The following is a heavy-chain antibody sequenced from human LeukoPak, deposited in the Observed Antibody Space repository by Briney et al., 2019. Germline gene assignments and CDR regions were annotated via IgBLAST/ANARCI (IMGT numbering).Heavy chain of an antibody. D-gene: IGHD5-18*01. CDR2: INPNSGGT. J-gene: IGHJ6*02. V-gene: IGHV1-2*02. CDR3: ARGQYRYSYVPYYGMDV. CDR1: GYTFTGYY. Sequence: ASVKVSCKASGYTFTGYYMHWVRQAPGQGLEWMGWINPNSGGTNYAQKFQGRVTMTRDTSISTAYMELSRLRSDDTAVYYCARGQYRYSYVPYYGMDVWGQGTTVTVSS.